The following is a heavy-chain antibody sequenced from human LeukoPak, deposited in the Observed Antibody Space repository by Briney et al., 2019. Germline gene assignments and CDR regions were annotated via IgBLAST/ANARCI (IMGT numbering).Heavy chain of an antibody. CDR2: ISGYNGNT. J-gene: IGHJ4*02. V-gene: IGHV1-18*01. D-gene: IGHD6-19*01. CDR3: ARRRSEEFDFDC. Sequence: GASVKVSCKASGYTFSKYGITRVRQAPGQGLEWMGCISGYNGNTNYAQKLQGRVTMTTDTSTSTAYMELRSLRSDDTAVYYCARRRSEEFDFDCWGQGTLVTVSS. CDR1: GYTFSKYG.